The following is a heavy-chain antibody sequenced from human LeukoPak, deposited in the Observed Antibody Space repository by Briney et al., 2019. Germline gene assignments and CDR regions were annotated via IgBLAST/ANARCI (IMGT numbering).Heavy chain of an antibody. CDR3: AREQYYYDSSGYYFARYFDL. D-gene: IGHD3-22*01. V-gene: IGHV3-21*01. CDR1: GFTFSNYN. J-gene: IGHJ2*01. Sequence: GGSLRLSCAASGFTFSNYNMNWVRQAPGKGLEWVSSISSSSSYIYYADSVKGRFTISRDNARNSLYLQMNSLRAEDTAVYYCAREQYYYDSSGYYFARYFDLWGRGTLVTVSS. CDR2: ISSSSSYI.